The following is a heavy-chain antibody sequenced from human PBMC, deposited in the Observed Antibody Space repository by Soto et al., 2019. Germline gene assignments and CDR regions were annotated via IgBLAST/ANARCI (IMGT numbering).Heavy chain of an antibody. CDR2: ISHDGSVT. CDR3: AKDWGSSGWYNWFDP. CDR1: GFTFSTSG. V-gene: IGHV3-30*18. D-gene: IGHD6-13*01. Sequence: QVQMVESGGGVVQPGTSLRLSCATSGFTFSTSGMHWVRQAPGKGLEWVAMISHDGSVTYYTDSVQGRFTISRDTPKNTLYHQMNSLRDEDTAIYYCAKDWGSSGWYNWFDPWGQGTRVTVS. J-gene: IGHJ5*02.